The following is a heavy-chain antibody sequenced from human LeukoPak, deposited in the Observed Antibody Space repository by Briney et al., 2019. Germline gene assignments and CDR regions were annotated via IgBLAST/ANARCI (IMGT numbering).Heavy chain of an antibody. V-gene: IGHV4-31*03. CDR2: IYYSGST. D-gene: IGHD4-11*01. CDR3: ARAPKGMTTVRYYYYYYMDV. Sequence: PSQTLSLTCTVSGGSISSGGYYWSWLRQHPGKGLDWIGYIYYSGSTYCNPSLKSRATISVDTSKNQFSLGLTSVTAADTAVYYCARAPKGMTTVRYYYYYYMDVWGEGTTVTVSS. J-gene: IGHJ6*03. CDR1: GGSISSGGYY.